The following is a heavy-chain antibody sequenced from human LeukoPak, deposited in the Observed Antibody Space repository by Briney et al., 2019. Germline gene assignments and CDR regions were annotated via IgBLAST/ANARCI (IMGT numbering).Heavy chain of an antibody. Sequence: GGSLRLSCSASGFTFSDYSMNWVRQAPGKGLEWVAYIKSNIYYADSVKGRFTISRDNAKNLLYLQMNSLRAEDTAVYYCARFNDYVWGSYRSDYWGQGTLVTVSS. D-gene: IGHD3-16*02. J-gene: IGHJ4*02. CDR2: IKSNI. CDR1: GFTFSDYS. CDR3: ARFNDYVWGSYRSDY. V-gene: IGHV3-69-1*01.